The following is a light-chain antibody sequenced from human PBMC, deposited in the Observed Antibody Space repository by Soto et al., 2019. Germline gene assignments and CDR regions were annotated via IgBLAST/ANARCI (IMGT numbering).Light chain of an antibody. CDR2: DVS. CDR1: SSDIGGYNY. J-gene: IGLJ2*01. CDR3: SSYTSRRSTPVV. Sequence: QSVLTQPASVSGSPGQSITISCTGTSSDIGGYNYVSCYQQHPGKAPKLMIYDVSNWPSGVSNRFSGSKAGNTASLTISGLQAEDEADYYCSSYTSRRSTPVVFGGGTELTV. V-gene: IGLV2-14*01.